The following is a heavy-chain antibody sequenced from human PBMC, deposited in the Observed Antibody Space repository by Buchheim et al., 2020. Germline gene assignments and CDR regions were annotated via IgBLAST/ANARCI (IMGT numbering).Heavy chain of an antibody. D-gene: IGHD3-9*01. J-gene: IGHJ6*02. CDR2: VSYDGSTT. V-gene: IGHV3-30*03. Sequence: QVQLVESGGGVVQPGRSLRLSCTASGFTFSTYGLHWVRQAPGKGLEWVAVVSYDGSTTQYADSVKGRFTISRDNSNNMAYLQMNSLRTEDTALYYCARDISGMDVWGQGTT. CDR3: ARDISGMDV. CDR1: GFTFSTYG.